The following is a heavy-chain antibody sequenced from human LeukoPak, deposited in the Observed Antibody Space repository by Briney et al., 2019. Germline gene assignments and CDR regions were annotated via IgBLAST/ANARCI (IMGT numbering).Heavy chain of an antibody. CDR1: GGSFSGYY. Sequence: SETLSLTCAVYGGSFSGYYWSWIRQPPGKGLEWIGEINHSGSTNYNPSLKSRATISVDTSKNQFSLKLSSVTAADTAVYYCARGFAVVTATSPRPYYYYYYGMDVWGQGITVTVSS. V-gene: IGHV4-34*01. D-gene: IGHD2-21*02. CDR3: ARGFAVVTATSPRPYYYYYYGMDV. CDR2: INHSGST. J-gene: IGHJ6*02.